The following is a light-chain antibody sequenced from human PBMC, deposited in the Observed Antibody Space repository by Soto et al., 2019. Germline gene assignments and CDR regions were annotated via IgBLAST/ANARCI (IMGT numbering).Light chain of an antibody. CDR1: SGSIASNY. V-gene: IGLV6-57*01. J-gene: IGLJ3*02. CDR2: ENN. Sequence: NFMLTQPHSVSESPGKTVTISCTRSSGSIASNYVQWYQQRPGSSPTTVIYENNERPSGVPDRFSGSIDSSSNSASLTISGLKTEEEADYYCQSFDTSNHQVFGGGPKLTVL. CDR3: QSFDTSNHQV.